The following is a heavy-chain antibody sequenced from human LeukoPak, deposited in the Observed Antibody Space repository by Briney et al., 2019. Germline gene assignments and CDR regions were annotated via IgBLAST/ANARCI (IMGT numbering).Heavy chain of an antibody. CDR2: IYYSGTT. V-gene: IGHV4-39*07. CDR3: ASVKYYYDSSGYRPYYFDY. CDR1: GGSTSSSSYY. J-gene: IGHJ4*02. Sequence: SETLSLTCTVSGGSTSSSSYYWGWIRQPPGKGLEWLGSIYYSGTTYYNPSLKSRVTISVDTSKNQFSLRLSSVTAADTAVYYCASVKYYYDSSGYRPYYFDYWGQGTLVTVSS. D-gene: IGHD3-22*01.